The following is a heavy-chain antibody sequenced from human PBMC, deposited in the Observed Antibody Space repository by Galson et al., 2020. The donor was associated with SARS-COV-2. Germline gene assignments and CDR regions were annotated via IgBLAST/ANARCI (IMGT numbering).Heavy chain of an antibody. CDR1: GFTFSSYW. D-gene: IGHD3-22*01. CDR2: ISYDADEK. V-gene: IGHV3-30*03. J-gene: IGHJ4*02. CDR3: VTGGTVVTLGDY. Sequence: GGSLRLSCAASGFTFSSYWMSWVRQAPGKGLEWVAVISYDADEKHYADSVKGRFTISRDNSKNTLYLQMNSLRTEDTAVYYCVTGGTVVTLGDYWGQGTLVTVSS.